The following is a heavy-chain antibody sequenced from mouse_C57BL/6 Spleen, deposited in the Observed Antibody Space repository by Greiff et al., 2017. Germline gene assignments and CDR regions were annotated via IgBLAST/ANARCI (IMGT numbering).Heavy chain of an antibody. CDR3: ARSGGYYNYAMDY. Sequence: QVHVKQSGAELVKPGASVKISCKASGYAFSSYWMNWVKQRPGKGLEGIGQIYPGDGDTNYNGKFKGKATLTADKSSSTAYMQLSSLTSEDSAVYFCARSGGYYNYAMDYWGQGTSVTVSS. D-gene: IGHD2-3*01. J-gene: IGHJ4*01. CDR1: GYAFSSYW. CDR2: IYPGDGDT. V-gene: IGHV1-80*01.